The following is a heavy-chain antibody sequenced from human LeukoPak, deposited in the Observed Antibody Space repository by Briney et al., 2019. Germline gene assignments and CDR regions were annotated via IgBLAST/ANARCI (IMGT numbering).Heavy chain of an antibody. V-gene: IGHV3-23*01. CDR3: AKGGPGSSHRGVFDY. CDR1: GLTFGTYA. Sequence: GGSLRLSCAASGLTFGTYAMSWVRQAPGKGLEWVSLISASGGDTYNADSVKGRFTTSRDNSRNILYLQMNSLRPEDTAVYYCAKGGPGSSHRGVFDYWGQGSLVTVSS. CDR2: ISASGGDT. J-gene: IGHJ4*02. D-gene: IGHD3-10*01.